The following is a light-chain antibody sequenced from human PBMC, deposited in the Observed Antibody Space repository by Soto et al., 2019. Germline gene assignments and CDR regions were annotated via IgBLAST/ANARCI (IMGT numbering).Light chain of an antibody. CDR3: QQRSTWPLT. CDR1: QSVSTY. V-gene: IGKV3-11*01. Sequence: EIVLTQSPATLSLSAGEGATLSCRASQSVSTYLAWYQQKPGQAPRLLIYDASNRATGIPARFSGSGSGTDFTLSISSLEPEDFAVYYCQQRSTWPLTFCGGTKVEIK. J-gene: IGKJ4*01. CDR2: DAS.